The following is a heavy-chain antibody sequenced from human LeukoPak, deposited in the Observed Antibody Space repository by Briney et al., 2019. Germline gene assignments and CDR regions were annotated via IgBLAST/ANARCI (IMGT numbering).Heavy chain of an antibody. CDR1: GGSFSGYY. D-gene: IGHD6-19*01. V-gene: IGHV4-34*01. Sequence: SETLSLTCAVYGGSFSGYYWSWIRKPPGKGLEWLGEINHSGSTNYNPSPKSRVTISVDTSKNQVSLKLSSVTAADTAVYYCARGIVSGWYEGWGYYYYMDVWGKGTTVTISS. J-gene: IGHJ6*03. CDR2: INHSGST. CDR3: ARGIVSGWYEGWGYYYYMDV.